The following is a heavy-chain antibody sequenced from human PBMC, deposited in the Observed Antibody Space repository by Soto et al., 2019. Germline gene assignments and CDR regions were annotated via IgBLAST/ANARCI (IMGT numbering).Heavy chain of an antibody. V-gene: IGHV1-69*01. CDR3: ARGRPRRDCRSTICYYYFDF. CDR2: IIPLFDTV. J-gene: IGHJ4*02. Sequence: QVQLVQSGAEVKKPGSSVKVSCKASGGAFSNYGISWVRQAPGQGLDLLGGIIPLFDTVNYAQKFQGRVTITADESTSTAYMELSSLRSEDTAIYYCARGRPRRDCRSTICYYYFDFWGRGTLVTVSS. D-gene: IGHD2-2*01. CDR1: GGAFSNYG.